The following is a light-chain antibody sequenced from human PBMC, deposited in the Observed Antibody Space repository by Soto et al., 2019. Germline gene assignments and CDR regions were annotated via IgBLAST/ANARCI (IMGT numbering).Light chain of an antibody. V-gene: IGKV3-20*01. CDR1: QSIGSGS. CDR2: GAS. J-gene: IGKJ1*01. CDR3: QEYDDSPPWT. Sequence: EIVLTQSPGTLSLSPGERAALSCSASQSIGSGSLAWYQQRPGQAPRLLVYGASSRATGVPDRFRGSGSGTDFTLTISRLEPEDFAVYYCQEYDDSPPWTFGQGTKVEIK.